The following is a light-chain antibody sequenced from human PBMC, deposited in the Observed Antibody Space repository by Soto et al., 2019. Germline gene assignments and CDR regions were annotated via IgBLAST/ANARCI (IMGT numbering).Light chain of an antibody. Sequence: EIVMTQSPATVSVSPGERATLSCRASQSVSGYLAWYQQKPGQAPRLLIYDASNRATGIPAKFSGSGSGTDFTLTISSLEPEDFALYYCQHRANWPLTFGGGTKVDIK. J-gene: IGKJ4*01. CDR1: QSVSGY. V-gene: IGKV3-11*01. CDR2: DAS. CDR3: QHRANWPLT.